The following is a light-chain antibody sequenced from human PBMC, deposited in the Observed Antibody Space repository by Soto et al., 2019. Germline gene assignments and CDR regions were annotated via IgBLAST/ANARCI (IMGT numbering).Light chain of an antibody. V-gene: IGLV1-40*01. Sequence: QSALTQPPSVSGAPGQRVTISCTGSSSNIGAGYDVHWYQQLPGTAPKLLIYGNSNRPSGVPDRFSGSKSGTSASLAITGLQAEDEADYYYQSYDSSLSGSVFGGGTKVTVL. CDR1: SSNIGAGYD. J-gene: IGLJ3*02. CDR2: GNS. CDR3: QSYDSSLSGSV.